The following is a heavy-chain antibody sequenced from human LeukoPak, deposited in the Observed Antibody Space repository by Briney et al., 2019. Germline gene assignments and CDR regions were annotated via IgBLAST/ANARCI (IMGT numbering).Heavy chain of an antibody. D-gene: IGHD4-17*01. V-gene: IGHV5-51*01. CDR3: ARQGKGTHDYGDYPESYFDY. Sequence: PGESLKISCKGSGYSFTSYWIGWVRQMPGKGLEWMGIIYPGDSDTRYSPSFQGQVTISADKSISTAYLQWSSLKASDTAMYYRARQGKGTHDYGDYPESYFDYWGQGTLVTVSS. CDR1: GYSFTSYW. J-gene: IGHJ4*02. CDR2: IYPGDSDT.